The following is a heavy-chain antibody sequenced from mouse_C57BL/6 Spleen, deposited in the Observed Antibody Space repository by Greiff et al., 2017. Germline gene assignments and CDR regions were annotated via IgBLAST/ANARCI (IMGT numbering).Heavy chain of an antibody. CDR2: IHPNSGST. D-gene: IGHD1-1*01. V-gene: IGHV1-64*01. Sequence: QVQLKQPGAELVKPGASVKLSCKASGYTFTSYWMHWVKQRPGQGLEWIGMIHPNSGSTNYNEKFKSKATLTVDKSSSTAYMQLSRLTSEDAAVYYCAMIYDYGSSYRYFEVWGTGTTVTVSS. CDR1: GYTFTSYW. CDR3: AMIYDYGSSYRYFEV. J-gene: IGHJ1*03.